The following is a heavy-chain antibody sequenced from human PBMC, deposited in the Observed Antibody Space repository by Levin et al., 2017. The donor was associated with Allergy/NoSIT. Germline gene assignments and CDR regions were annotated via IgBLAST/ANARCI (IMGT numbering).Heavy chain of an antibody. CDR2: ISYSGST. CDR1: GGSIRGSGYY. Sequence: PSETLSLTCTVSGGSIRGSGYYWSWIRQLPGKGPEWIGHISYSGSTDYNPSLKSRITISLDTSKNNFSLRLSSVTAADTAVYFCARGGLSSSWYPRSLPNHNWFDPWGQGTLVTVSS. D-gene: IGHD6-13*01. V-gene: IGHV4-31*03. J-gene: IGHJ5*02. CDR3: ARGGLSSSWYPRSLPNHNWFDP.